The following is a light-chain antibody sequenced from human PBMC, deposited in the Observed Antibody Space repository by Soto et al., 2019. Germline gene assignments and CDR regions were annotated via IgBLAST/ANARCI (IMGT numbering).Light chain of an antibody. CDR2: DTS. Sequence: IQMTQSPSSVSASLGDKVTITCRASQGMDNRLNWYQQKLGEAPTLLIYDTSRLHSGVPSRFSGSGSGTDFTLTISSLQPEDFGVYFCQQATSFPWTFGQGTKV. V-gene: IGKV1-12*01. CDR1: QGMDNR. J-gene: IGKJ1*01. CDR3: QQATSFPWT.